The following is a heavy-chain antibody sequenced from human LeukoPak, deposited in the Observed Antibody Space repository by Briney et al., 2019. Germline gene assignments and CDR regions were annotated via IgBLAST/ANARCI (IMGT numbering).Heavy chain of an antibody. V-gene: IGHV1-69*13. CDR2: IIPIFGTA. D-gene: IGHD1-26*01. CDR1: GGTFSSYA. J-gene: IGHJ4*02. Sequence: SVKVSCKASGGTFSSYAISWVRQAPGQGLEWMGGIIPIFGTANYAQKFQGRVTITADESTSTAYMELSSLRSEDTAVYNCALGVGATTKPYYFDYWGQGTLVTVSS. CDR3: ALGVGATTKPYYFDY.